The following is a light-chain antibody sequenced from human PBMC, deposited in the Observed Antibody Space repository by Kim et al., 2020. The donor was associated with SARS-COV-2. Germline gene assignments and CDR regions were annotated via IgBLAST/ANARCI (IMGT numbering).Light chain of an antibody. J-gene: IGKJ4*01. Sequence: EIVLSQSPATLSLSPGERATLSCGASQSVSSRYVAWYQQKPGLAPRLLIYDASRRVTDIPDRFSGSGSGTEFTRTISRLEPEDFAVYYCKQYDSSTLTFGRGTNVDIK. V-gene: IGKV3D-20*01. CDR1: QSVSSRY. CDR3: KQYDSSTLT. CDR2: DAS.